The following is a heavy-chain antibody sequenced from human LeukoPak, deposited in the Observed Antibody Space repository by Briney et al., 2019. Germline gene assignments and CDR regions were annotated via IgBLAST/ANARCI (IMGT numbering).Heavy chain of an antibody. V-gene: IGHV1-3*01. J-gene: IGHJ6*04. CDR1: GYTFTSYA. CDR3: ARDLEVRGTMDV. D-gene: IGHD3-10*01. CDR2: INADNGNT. Sequence: ASVKVSCKASGYTFTSYAMHWVRQAPGQRLEWMGWINADNGNTKYSQKFQGRVTIARDTSASTAYMELSSLRSEDTAVYYCARDLEVRGTMDVWGKGTTVTVSS.